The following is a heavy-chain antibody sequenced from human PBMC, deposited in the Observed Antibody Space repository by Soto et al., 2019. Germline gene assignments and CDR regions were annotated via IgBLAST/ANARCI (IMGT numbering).Heavy chain of an antibody. Sequence: PSETLSLTCTVSGGSVSSGSYYWSWIRQPPGKGLEWIGYIYYSGSTNYNPSLKSRVTISVDTSKNQFSLKLSSVTAADTAVYYCARDRFPSGYSVSNWFDPWGQGALVTVSS. V-gene: IGHV4-61*01. CDR1: GGSVSSGSYY. CDR3: ARDRFPSGYSVSNWFDP. CDR2: IYYSGST. J-gene: IGHJ5*02. D-gene: IGHD4-4*01.